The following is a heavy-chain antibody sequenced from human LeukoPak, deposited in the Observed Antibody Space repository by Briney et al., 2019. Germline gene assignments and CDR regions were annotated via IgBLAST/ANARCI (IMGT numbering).Heavy chain of an antibody. CDR3: ARAMVRGVIIKQYYFDY. Sequence: SQTLSLTCTVSGGSISSGSYYWSWIRQPAGKGLEWIGRIYTSGSTNYNPSLKSRVTISVDTSKNQFSLKLSSVTAADTAVYYCARAMVRGVIIKQYYFDYWGQGTLVTVSS. J-gene: IGHJ4*02. D-gene: IGHD3-10*01. CDR2: IYTSGST. CDR1: GGSISSGSYY. V-gene: IGHV4-61*02.